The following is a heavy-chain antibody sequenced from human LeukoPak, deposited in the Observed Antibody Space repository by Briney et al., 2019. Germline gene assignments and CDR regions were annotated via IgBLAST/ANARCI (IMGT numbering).Heavy chain of an antibody. J-gene: IGHJ3*02. CDR1: GGSIFSYY. CDR2: IYYSGSN. Sequence: SETLSLTCTVPGGSIFSYYCSWIRQPPGKGLEWIGYIYYSGSNNYNSALKSQVTISADTSKNQFSLKLSSVTAADTAVYYCARIGGIPSGSFDIWGQGTIVTVSS. D-gene: IGHD2-2*02. V-gene: IGHV4-59*01. CDR3: ARIGGIPSGSFDI.